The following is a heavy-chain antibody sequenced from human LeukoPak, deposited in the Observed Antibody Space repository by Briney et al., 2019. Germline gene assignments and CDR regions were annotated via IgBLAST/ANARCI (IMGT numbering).Heavy chain of an antibody. CDR3: ARGGYCSSTSCWPPDY. Sequence: GASVKVSFKASGYTFTSYGISWVRQAPGQGLEWMGWISAYNGNTNYAQKLQGRVTMTTDTSTSTAYMELRSLRSDDTAVYYCARGGYCSSTSCWPPDYWGQGTLVTVSS. CDR2: ISAYNGNT. D-gene: IGHD2-2*01. V-gene: IGHV1-18*01. CDR1: GYTFTSYG. J-gene: IGHJ4*02.